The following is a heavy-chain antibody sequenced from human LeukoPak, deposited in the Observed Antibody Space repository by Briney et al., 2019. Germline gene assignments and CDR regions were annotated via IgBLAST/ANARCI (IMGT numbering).Heavy chain of an antibody. V-gene: IGHV4-59*01. Sequence: SSETLSLTCTVSGGSISSYYWSWIRQPPGKGLEWIGYIYYSGSTNYNPSLKSRVTISVDTSKNQSSLKLSSVTAADTAVYYCARAPSQISGSFNFDYWGQGTLVTVSS. CDR1: GGSISSYY. D-gene: IGHD1-26*01. J-gene: IGHJ4*02. CDR3: ARAPSQISGSFNFDY. CDR2: IYYSGST.